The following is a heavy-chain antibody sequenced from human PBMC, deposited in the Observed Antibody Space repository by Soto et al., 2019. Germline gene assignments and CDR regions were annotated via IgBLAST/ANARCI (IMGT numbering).Heavy chain of an antibody. V-gene: IGHV3-20*01. CDR3: AAGPTGTTVGAFDI. D-gene: IGHD1-1*01. Sequence: GGSLRLSCAASGFTFDDYGMSWVRQAPGKGLEWVSGINWNGGSTGYADSVKGRFTISRDNAKNSLYLQMNSLRAEDTALYHCAAGPTGTTVGAFDIWGQGTMVTVSS. CDR2: INWNGGST. J-gene: IGHJ3*02. CDR1: GFTFDDYG.